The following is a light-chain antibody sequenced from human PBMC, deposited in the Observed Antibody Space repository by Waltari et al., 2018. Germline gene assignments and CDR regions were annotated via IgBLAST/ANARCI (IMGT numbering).Light chain of an antibody. V-gene: IGLV3-19*01. J-gene: IGLJ2*01. CDR2: GKN. CDR3: NSRDSSGNHP. Sequence: SSELTQDPAVSVALGQTVRITCQGDSLRSYYASWYQQKPGQAPVLVIYGKNNRPSGIPDRFSGSSSGNTASFTITAAQAEDEADYYCNSRDSSGNHPFGGGTKLTVL. CDR1: SLRSYY.